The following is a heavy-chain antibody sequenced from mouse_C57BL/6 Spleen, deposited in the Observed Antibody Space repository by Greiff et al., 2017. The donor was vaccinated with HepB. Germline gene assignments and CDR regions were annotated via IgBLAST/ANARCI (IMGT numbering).Heavy chain of an antibody. CDR2: IDPSDSYT. V-gene: IGHV1-59*01. CDR3: ARGMDY. Sequence: QVQLKQPGAELERPGTSVKLSCKASGYTFTSYWMHWVKQRPGQGLEWIGVIDPSDSYTNYNQKFKGKATLTVDTSSSTAYMQLSSLTSEDSAVYYCARGMDYWGQGTSVTVSS. J-gene: IGHJ4*01. CDR1: GYTFTSYW.